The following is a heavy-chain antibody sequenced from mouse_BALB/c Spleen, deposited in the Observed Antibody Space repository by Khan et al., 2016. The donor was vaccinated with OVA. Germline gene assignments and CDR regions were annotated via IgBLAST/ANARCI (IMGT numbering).Heavy chain of an antibody. Sequence: EVELVESGGDLVKPGGSLKLSCAASGFTFSTYGMSWVRQTPDKRLEWVATISSGGSYTYYPDSVKGRFTISRDNAKNTLYLQMSSLKSEDTAMYYCARLAYDCNSEGFACWGQGTLVTVSA. CDR1: GFTFSTYG. D-gene: IGHD2-12*01. V-gene: IGHV5-6*01. CDR3: ARLAYDCNSEGFAC. CDR2: ISSGGSYT. J-gene: IGHJ3*01.